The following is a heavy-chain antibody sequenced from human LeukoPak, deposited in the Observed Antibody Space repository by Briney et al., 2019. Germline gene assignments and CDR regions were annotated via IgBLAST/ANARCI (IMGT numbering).Heavy chain of an antibody. CDR2: IYHSGST. J-gene: IGHJ4*02. D-gene: IGHD3-10*01. Sequence: SETLSLTCTVSGYSISSGYYWGWIRQPPGKGLEWIGSIYHSGSTYYNPSLKSRVTISVDTSKNQFSLKLSSVTAADTAVYYCARVIVDEWFGEFRGGGFDYWGQGTLVTVSS. CDR1: GYSISSGYY. V-gene: IGHV4-38-2*02. CDR3: ARVIVDEWFGEFRGGGFDY.